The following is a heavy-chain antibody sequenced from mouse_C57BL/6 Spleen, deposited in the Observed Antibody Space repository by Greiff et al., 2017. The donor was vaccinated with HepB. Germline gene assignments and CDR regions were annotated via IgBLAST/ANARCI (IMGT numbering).Heavy chain of an antibody. CDR1: GYTFTDYY. D-gene: IGHD4-1*01. V-gene: IGHV1-26*01. CDR3: ARWDGDVWGYYFDY. CDR2: INPNNGGT. Sequence: EVQLQQSGPELVKPGASVKISCKASGYTFTDYYMNWVKQSHGKSLEWIGDINPNNGGTSYNQKFKGKATLTVDKSSSTAYMELRSLTSEDSAVYYCARWDGDVWGYYFDYWGQGTTLTVSS. J-gene: IGHJ2*01.